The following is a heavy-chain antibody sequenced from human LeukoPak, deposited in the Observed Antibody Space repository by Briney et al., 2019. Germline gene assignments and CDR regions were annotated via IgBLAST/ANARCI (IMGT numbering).Heavy chain of an antibody. V-gene: IGHV4-39*01. CDR1: GGSISSSSYY. J-gene: IGHJ6*03. CDR3: ARRAPLGSVFDYYYYMDV. CDR2: IYYSGST. D-gene: IGHD3-3*02. Sequence: SETLSLTCTVSGGSISSSSYYWGWIRQPPRKGLEWIGSIYYSGSTYYNPSLKSRVTISVDTSKNQFSLKLSSVTAADTAVYYCARRAPLGSVFDYYYYMDVWGKGTTVTVSS.